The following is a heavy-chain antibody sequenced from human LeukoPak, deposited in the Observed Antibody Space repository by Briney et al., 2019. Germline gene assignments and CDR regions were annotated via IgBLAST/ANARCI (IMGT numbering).Heavy chain of an antibody. CDR2: IFYSGTT. CDR3: ARGRLVSTGGHFDY. D-gene: IGHD5/OR15-5a*01. Sequence: SETLSLTCDVSGSSISSGYYGGWIRQPPGKGLEWIGSIFYSGTTYYNPSLKSRVTISVDTSKNQFSLKLSSVTAADTGVYYRARGRLVSTGGHFDYWGQGTLVTVSS. V-gene: IGHV4-38-2*01. CDR1: GSSISSGYY. J-gene: IGHJ4*02.